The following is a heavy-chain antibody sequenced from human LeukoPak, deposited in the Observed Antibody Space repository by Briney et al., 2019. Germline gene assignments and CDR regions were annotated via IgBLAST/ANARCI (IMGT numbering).Heavy chain of an antibody. V-gene: IGHV3-33*06. CDR1: GFAFSSYG. J-gene: IGHJ6*03. CDR2: IWYDGGHK. Sequence: GGSLRLSCAASGFAFSSYGMHWVRQAPGKGLEWVAVIWYDGGHKYYTDSVKGRFTVSRDNSKNTLYLQMNSLRGEDTAVYYCAKEPSSGSFCYYMDVWGKGTTVTVSS. CDR3: AKEPSSGSFCYYMDV. D-gene: IGHD3-3*01.